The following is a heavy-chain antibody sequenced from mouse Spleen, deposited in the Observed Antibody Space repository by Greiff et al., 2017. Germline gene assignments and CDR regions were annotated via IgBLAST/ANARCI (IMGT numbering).Heavy chain of an antibody. CDR3: AREMIRDLWFAY. Sequence: VQLQQSGPELVKPGASVKISCKASGYSFTDYNMNWVKQSNGKSLEWIGRIDPNSGGTKYNEKFKSKATLTVDKPSSTAYMQLSSLTSEDSAVYYCAREMIRDLWFAYWGQGTLVTVSA. V-gene: IGHV1-39*01. D-gene: IGHD2-4*01. CDR2: IDPNSGGT. J-gene: IGHJ3*01. CDR1: GYSFTDYN.